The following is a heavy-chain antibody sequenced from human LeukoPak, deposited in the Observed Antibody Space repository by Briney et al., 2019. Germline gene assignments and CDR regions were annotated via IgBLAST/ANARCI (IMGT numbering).Heavy chain of an antibody. V-gene: IGHV4-34*01. J-gene: IGHJ6*02. D-gene: IGHD6-19*01. CDR1: RGSFSGYY. CDR3: ARLTSSGWYVRHGMDV. Sequence: SETLSLTCAVYRGSFSGYYLSWIRQPPGKGLEWMGEINHSGSTNYNPSLKSGVTISLDTSKNQFSLQLSSVTAADTAVYYCARLTSSGWYVRHGMDVWGQGTTVTVSS. CDR2: INHSGST.